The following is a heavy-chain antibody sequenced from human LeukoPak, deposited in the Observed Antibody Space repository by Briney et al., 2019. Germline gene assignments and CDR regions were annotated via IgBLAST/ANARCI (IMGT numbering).Heavy chain of an antibody. Sequence: GGSLRLSCAASGFTFSSYSMNWVRQAPGKGLEWVSSISSSSSYIYYADSVKGRFTISRDNAKNSLYLQMNSLRAEDTAVYYCARDFWIGYWDESDYWGQGTLVTVSS. CDR1: GFTFSSYS. CDR3: ARDFWIGYWDESDY. D-gene: IGHD3-3*01. V-gene: IGHV3-21*01. J-gene: IGHJ4*02. CDR2: ISSSSSYI.